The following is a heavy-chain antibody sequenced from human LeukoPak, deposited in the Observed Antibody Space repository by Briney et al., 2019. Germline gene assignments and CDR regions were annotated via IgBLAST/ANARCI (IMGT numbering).Heavy chain of an antibody. D-gene: IGHD3-16*01. V-gene: IGHV3-20*04. CDR3: ARVGVLVTAFDI. CDR2: INWNGGST. Sequence: GGSLRLSCAASGFTFDDYGMSWVRQAPGKGLEWVSGINWNGGSTGYADSVKGRFTISRDNAKNSLYLQMNSLRAEDTAVYYCARVGVLVTAFDIWGQGTMVTVSS. J-gene: IGHJ3*02. CDR1: GFTFDDYG.